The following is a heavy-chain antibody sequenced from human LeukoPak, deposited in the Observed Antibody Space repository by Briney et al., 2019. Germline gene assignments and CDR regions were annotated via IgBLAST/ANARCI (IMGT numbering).Heavy chain of an antibody. CDR1: GGSISSYY. D-gene: IGHD4/OR15-4a*01. Sequence: ASETLSLTCTVSGGSISSYYWSWIRQPPGKGLEWIGYIYYSGSTNYNPSLRSRVTISVDTSKNQFSLKLSSVTAADTAVYYCARFDYDYDMDVWGQGTTVTVSS. CDR3: ARFDYDYDMDV. V-gene: IGHV4-59*08. J-gene: IGHJ6*02. CDR2: IYYSGST.